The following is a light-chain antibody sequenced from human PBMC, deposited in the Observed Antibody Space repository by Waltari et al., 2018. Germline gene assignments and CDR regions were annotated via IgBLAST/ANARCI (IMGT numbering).Light chain of an antibody. Sequence: QSVLTQSPSASGTPGQRVTISCSGSSSHIGSTTVNWYQQLPGTAPNLPIYNDNQRPSGVPERFSGSKSGTSASLAISGLQSEDEADYYCAAWDASLNGWVFGGGTTLTVL. V-gene: IGLV1-44*01. CDR1: SSHIGSTT. CDR2: NDN. J-gene: IGLJ3*02. CDR3: AAWDASLNGWV.